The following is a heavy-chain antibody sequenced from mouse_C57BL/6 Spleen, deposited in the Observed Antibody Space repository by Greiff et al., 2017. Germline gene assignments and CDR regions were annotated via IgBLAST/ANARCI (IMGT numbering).Heavy chain of an antibody. CDR3: TRSRYVDY. CDR1: GYTFTDYE. V-gene: IGHV1-15*01. CDR2: IDPETGGT. J-gene: IGHJ2*01. Sequence: VQLQQSGAELVRPGASVTLSCKASGYTFTDYEMHWVKQTPVHGLEWIGAIDPETGGTAYNQKFKGKAKLTADKSSSTAYMELRSLTSEDSAVYDCTRSRYVDYWGQGTTLTVSS.